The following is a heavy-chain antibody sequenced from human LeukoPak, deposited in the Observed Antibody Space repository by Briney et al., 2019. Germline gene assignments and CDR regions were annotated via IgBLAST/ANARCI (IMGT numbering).Heavy chain of an antibody. CDR3: ARRWGYSNSRDAFDI. J-gene: IGHJ3*02. D-gene: IGHD6-13*01. CDR2: IYYSGST. V-gene: IGHV4-39*01. Sequence: PSETLSLTCTVAGGSISSSSYYWGWIRQPPGKGLEWIGSIYYSGSTYYNPSLKSRVTISVDTSKNQFSLKLSSVTAADTAVYYRARRWGYSNSRDAFDIWGQGTMVTVSS. CDR1: GGSISSSSYY.